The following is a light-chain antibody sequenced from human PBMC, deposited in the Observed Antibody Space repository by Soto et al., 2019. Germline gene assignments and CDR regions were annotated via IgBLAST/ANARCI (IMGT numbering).Light chain of an antibody. J-gene: IGLJ1*01. V-gene: IGLV2-23*01. CDR1: TSDVGGYNL. CDR3: CSYASSSSYV. Sequence: LTQPASESGSPGQSINISCSGTTSDVGGYNLVSWYQPHTAKAPKLLIYEGTQRPSGVSSRFSGSKSGNTASLTISGLQAEDEADYYCCSYASSSSYVYGTGTKGTVL. CDR2: EGT.